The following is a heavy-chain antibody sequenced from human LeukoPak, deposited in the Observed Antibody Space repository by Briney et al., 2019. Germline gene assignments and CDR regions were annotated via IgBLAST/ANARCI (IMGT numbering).Heavy chain of an antibody. CDR2: IWYDGSNK. CDR3: AREGYGSGSYYYYYGMDV. Sequence: GRSLRLSCAASGFTFSSYGMHWVRQAPGKGLEWVAVIWYDGSNKYYADSVKGRFTISRDNSKNTLYLQMNSLRAEDTAVYYCAREGYGSGSYYYYYGMDVWGQGTTVTVSS. V-gene: IGHV3-33*01. J-gene: IGHJ6*02. D-gene: IGHD3-10*01. CDR1: GFTFSSYG.